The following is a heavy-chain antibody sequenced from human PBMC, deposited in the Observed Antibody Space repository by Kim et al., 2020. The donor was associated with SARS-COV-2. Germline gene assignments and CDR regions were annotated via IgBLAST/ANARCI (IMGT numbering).Heavy chain of an antibody. V-gene: IGHV1-46*01. Sequence: ASVKVSCKASGYTFTSYYMHWVRQAPGQGLEWMGIINPSGGSTSYAQKFQGRVTMTRDTSTSTVYMELSSLRSEDTAVYYCARDRGEPDYYYYGMDVWGQGTTVTVSS. J-gene: IGHJ6*02. CDR3: ARDRGEPDYYYYGMDV. CDR1: GYTFTSYY. CDR2: INPSGGST. D-gene: IGHD2-21*01.